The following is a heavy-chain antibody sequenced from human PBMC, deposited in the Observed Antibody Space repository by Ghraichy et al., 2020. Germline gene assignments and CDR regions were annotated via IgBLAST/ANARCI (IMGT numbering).Heavy chain of an antibody. CDR1: GFTFSGSA. D-gene: IGHD3-22*01. CDR2: IRSKANSYAT. Sequence: GGSLRLSCAASGFTFSGSAMHWARQASGKGLEWVGRIRSKANSYATAYAASVKGRFTISRDDSKNTAYLQMNSLKTEDTAVYYCTRHADPSGDYDSVDYWGQGTLVTVSS. J-gene: IGHJ4*02. V-gene: IGHV3-73*01. CDR3: TRHADPSGDYDSVDY.